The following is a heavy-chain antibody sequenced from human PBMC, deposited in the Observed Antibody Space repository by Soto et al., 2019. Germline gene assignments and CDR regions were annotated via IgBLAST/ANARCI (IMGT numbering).Heavy chain of an antibody. Sequence: ASVKVSCKASGYTFTRYTMNWVRQAPGQRLEWMGWINPDNGNTKSSQKFQDRVVITRDTSASTAYMDLSSLRSEDTAVYYCARGIATGQLDTWGQGTLVTVSS. CDR1: GYTFTRYT. CDR3: ARGIATGQLDT. V-gene: IGHV1-3*01. D-gene: IGHD2-15*01. CDR2: INPDNGNT. J-gene: IGHJ5*02.